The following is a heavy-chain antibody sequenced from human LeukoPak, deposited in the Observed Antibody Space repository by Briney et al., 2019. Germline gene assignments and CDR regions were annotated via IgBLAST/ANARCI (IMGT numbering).Heavy chain of an antibody. V-gene: IGHV3-7*01. D-gene: IGHD3-10*01. Sequence: GGSLRLSCAASGFTFSSYWMSWVRQAPGKGLEWVANIKQDGSEKYYVDSVKGRFTISRDNAKNSLYLQMNSLRAEDTAVYYCARDLLDGSGSYHAYNWFDPWDQGTLVTVSS. CDR3: ARDLLDGSGSYHAYNWFDP. CDR1: GFTFSSYW. CDR2: IKQDGSEK. J-gene: IGHJ5*02.